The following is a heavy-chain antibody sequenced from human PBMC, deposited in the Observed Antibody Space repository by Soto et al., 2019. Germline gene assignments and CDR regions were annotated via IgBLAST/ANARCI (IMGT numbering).Heavy chain of an antibody. CDR2: INHSGST. CDR3: ARGPIVVVPAAEDDYYYYYGMDV. D-gene: IGHD2-2*01. J-gene: IGHJ6*02. Sequence: KTSETLSLTCAVYGGSFSGYYWSWIRQPPGRGLEWIGEINHSGSTNYNPSLKSRVTISVDTSKNQFSLKLSSVTAADTAVYYCARGPIVVVPAAEDDYYYYYGMDVWGQGTTVTVSS. CDR1: GGSFSGYY. V-gene: IGHV4-34*01.